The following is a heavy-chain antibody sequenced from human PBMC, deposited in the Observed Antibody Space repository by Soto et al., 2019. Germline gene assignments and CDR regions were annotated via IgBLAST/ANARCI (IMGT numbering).Heavy chain of an antibody. D-gene: IGHD2-15*01. J-gene: IGHJ4*02. CDR1: GFTFSSYA. V-gene: IGHV3-23*01. CDR3: AKEKEAYCSGGSCFPIDY. CDR2: ISANGGST. Sequence: GGSLRLSCAASGFTFSSYAMSWVRQAPGKGMYWVTAISANGGSTFYAESVKGRFTISRDNSKNTLYLQMNSLRAEDTAIFYCAKEKEAYCSGGSCFPIDYWGRGTLVTVSS.